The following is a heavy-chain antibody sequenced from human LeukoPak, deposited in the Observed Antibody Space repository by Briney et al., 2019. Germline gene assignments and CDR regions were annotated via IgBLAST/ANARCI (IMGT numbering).Heavy chain of an antibody. D-gene: IGHD6-19*01. CDR3: ASPAYSSGWYRPAQYFQH. CDR1: GASISSSSYY. Sequence: SETLSLTCTVSGASISSSSYYWGWLRQPPGKGLEWIGSIYYSGSTYYNPSLKSRVTISVETSKNQFSLKLSSVTAADPAVYYCASPAYSSGWYRPAQYFQHWGQGTLVTVAS. J-gene: IGHJ1*01. V-gene: IGHV4-39*01. CDR2: IYYSGST.